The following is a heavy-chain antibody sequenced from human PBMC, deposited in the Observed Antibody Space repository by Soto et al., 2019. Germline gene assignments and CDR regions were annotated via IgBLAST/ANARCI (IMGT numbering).Heavy chain of an antibody. D-gene: IGHD4-17*01. V-gene: IGHV4-39*01. CDR3: ARHDYGGFGL. CDR1: GGSISRSSYY. J-gene: IGHJ4*02. CDR2: IYYSGST. Sequence: QLQLQESGPGLVKPSETLSLTCTVSGGSISRSSYYWGWIRQPPGKGLEWIGSIYYSGSTYYNPSLKSRVTICVDTSKNQFSLKLSSVTAADTAVYYCARHDYGGFGLWGQGTLVTVSS.